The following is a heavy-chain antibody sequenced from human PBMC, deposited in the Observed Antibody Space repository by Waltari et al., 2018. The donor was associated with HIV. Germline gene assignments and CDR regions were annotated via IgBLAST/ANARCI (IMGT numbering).Heavy chain of an antibody. CDR1: GFTLYDNA. V-gene: IGHV3-9*01. D-gene: IGHD5-18*01. CDR3: AKGVTQGYYYGMDV. CDR2: ISWNSGTI. Sequence: EVQLVESGGGLVQPGRSLRLSCAAAGFTLYDNAMHWVRQAPGKGLEWVSGISWNSGTIAYADSVKGRFTISRDNAKNSLYLQMNSLRAEDTALYYCAKGVTQGYYYGMDVWGQGTTVTVSS. J-gene: IGHJ6*02.